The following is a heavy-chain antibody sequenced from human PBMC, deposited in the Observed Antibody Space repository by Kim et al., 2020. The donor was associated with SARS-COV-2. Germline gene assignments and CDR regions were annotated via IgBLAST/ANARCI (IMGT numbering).Heavy chain of an antibody. Sequence: STYAQGFTGRFVFSLDTSVSTAYLQISSLRAEDTAVYFCATRYSSSYFDLWGRGTLVTVSS. CDR3: ATRYSSSYFDL. V-gene: IGHV7-4-1*02. D-gene: IGHD6-13*01. CDR2: S. J-gene: IGHJ2*01.